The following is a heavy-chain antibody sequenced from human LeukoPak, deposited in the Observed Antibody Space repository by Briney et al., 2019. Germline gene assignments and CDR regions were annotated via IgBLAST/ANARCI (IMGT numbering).Heavy chain of an antibody. D-gene: IGHD3-22*01. Sequence: GGSLRLSCAASGFTVSSNYMSWVRQAPGKGLEWVSVIYSGGSTYYADSVKGRFTISRDNSKNTLYLQMNSLRAEDTAVYYCARGRRGYYDSSGYANWFDPWGQGTLVTVSA. CDR2: IYSGGST. CDR1: GFTVSSNY. CDR3: ARGRRGYYDSSGYANWFDP. V-gene: IGHV3-66*01. J-gene: IGHJ5*02.